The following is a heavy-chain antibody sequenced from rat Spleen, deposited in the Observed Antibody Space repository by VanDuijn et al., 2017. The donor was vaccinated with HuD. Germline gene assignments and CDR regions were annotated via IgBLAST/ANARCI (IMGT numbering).Heavy chain of an antibody. CDR1: GHSIDSSYR. J-gene: IGHJ3*01. Sequence: EVQLQESGPGLVKPSQSLSLTCSVTGHSIDSSYRWNWIRKFPGNKLEWMGYINSAGSTNYNPSLKSQISISRDTSKNQFFLQVSSVTTEDTATYYCARSDGTHYYLPFADWGQGTLVTVSS. D-gene: IGHD1-1*01. CDR2: INSAGST. V-gene: IGHV3-3*01. CDR3: ARSDGTHYYLPFAD.